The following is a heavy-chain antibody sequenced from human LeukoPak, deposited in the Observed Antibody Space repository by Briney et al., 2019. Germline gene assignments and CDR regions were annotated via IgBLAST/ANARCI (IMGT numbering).Heavy chain of an antibody. CDR2: IKQDGSAK. J-gene: IGHJ4*02. Sequence: GGSLRLSCVVSGFIFSDYWMSWVRQAPGKGLEWVANIKQDGSAKHYVNSVKGRFTISRDNAKNSLYLQMNSLRAEDTAIYYCARRYFDYWGQGTLVTVSS. V-gene: IGHV3-7*03. CDR3: ARRYFDY. CDR1: GFIFSDYW.